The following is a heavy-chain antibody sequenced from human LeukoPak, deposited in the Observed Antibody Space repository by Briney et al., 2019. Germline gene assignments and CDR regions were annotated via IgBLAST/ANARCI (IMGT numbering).Heavy chain of an antibody. CDR2: IYGDDDK. CDR1: GFSLNTSGVG. CDR3: AHRRRGTYYGY. Sequence: SGPTLVKPTQTLTLTCTFSGFSLNTSGVGVGWIRQPPGKALEWLALIYGDDDKRYRTSLKSRLAITKDIPKNQVVLTMTNMDPVDTATYYCAHRRRGTYYGYWGQGTLVTVSS. D-gene: IGHD1-26*01. J-gene: IGHJ4*02. V-gene: IGHV2-5*02.